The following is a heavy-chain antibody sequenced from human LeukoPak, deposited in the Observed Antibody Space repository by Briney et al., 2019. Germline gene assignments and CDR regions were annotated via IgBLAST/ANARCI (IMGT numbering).Heavy chain of an antibody. CDR2: ISSSSSYI. V-gene: IGHV3-21*01. J-gene: IGHJ4*02. CDR1: GFTFSSYS. D-gene: IGHD3-10*01. CDR3: ASIPLLWFGELFPDY. Sequence: GGSLRLSCAASGFTFSSYSMNWVRQAPGKGLEWVSSISSSSSYIYYADSVRGRFTISRDNAKNSLYLQMNSLRAEDTAVYYCASIPLLWFGELFPDYWGQGTLVTVSS.